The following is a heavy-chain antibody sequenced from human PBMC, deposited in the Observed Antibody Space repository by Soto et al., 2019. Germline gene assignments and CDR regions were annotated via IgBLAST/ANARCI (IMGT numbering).Heavy chain of an antibody. CDR1: GFTFSNNG. V-gene: IGHV3-30*18. CDR3: AKGRYYDLYGMDV. J-gene: IGHJ6*02. Sequence: VPLVESGGGVVQPGRSLRLSCAASGFTFSNNGMHWVRQAPGKGLEWVAVISYDGSNKYYADSVKGRFTISRDNSKNTLFLQMNSLRVEDTAVFYCAKGRYYDLYGMDVWGQGTTVTVSS. D-gene: IGHD3-22*01. CDR2: ISYDGSNK.